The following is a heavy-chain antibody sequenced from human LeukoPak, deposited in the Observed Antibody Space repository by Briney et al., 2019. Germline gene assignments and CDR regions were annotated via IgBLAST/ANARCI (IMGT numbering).Heavy chain of an antibody. V-gene: IGHV3-7*01. CDR1: GFTFTSYW. CDR3: VGAVTAHFYDPF. D-gene: IGHD2/OR15-2a*01. J-gene: IGHJ1*01. CDR2: VKQDESEK. Sequence: GKSLRLSCAASGFTFTSYWMSWVRQAPGKGLEWVANVKQDESEKYYVDSVKGRFTISRDNAKNSLYLQMNSLRADDTAVYYCVGAVTAHFYDPFWGQGTLVTVSS.